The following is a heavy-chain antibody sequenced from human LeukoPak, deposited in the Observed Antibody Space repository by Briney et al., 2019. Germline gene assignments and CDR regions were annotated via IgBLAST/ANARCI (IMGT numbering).Heavy chain of an antibody. Sequence: GGSLRLSCAASGFTFSSYAMSWVRQAPGKGLEWVSAISGSGGSTYYADSVKGRFTISRDNSRDTLYLQMNSLRAEDTAVYYCAKEIRLADAFDIWGQGTMVTVSS. CDR3: AKEIRLADAFDI. CDR1: GFTFSSYA. J-gene: IGHJ3*02. D-gene: IGHD3-3*02. CDR2: ISGSGGST. V-gene: IGHV3-23*01.